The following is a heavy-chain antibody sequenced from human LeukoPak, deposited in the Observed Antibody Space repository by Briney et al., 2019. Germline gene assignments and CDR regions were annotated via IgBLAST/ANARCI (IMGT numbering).Heavy chain of an antibody. V-gene: IGHV4-38-2*01. D-gene: IGHD3-10*01. J-gene: IGHJ4*02. CDR1: GYSISSGYY. CDR3: ARSGSYYPFDY. Sequence: SETLSLTCAVSGYSISSGYYWGWIRQPPGKGLEWIGSIYHSGSTYYNPSLKSRVTISVDTSKNQFSLKLSSVTTADTAVYYCARSGSYYPFDYWGQGTLVTVSS. CDR2: IYHSGST.